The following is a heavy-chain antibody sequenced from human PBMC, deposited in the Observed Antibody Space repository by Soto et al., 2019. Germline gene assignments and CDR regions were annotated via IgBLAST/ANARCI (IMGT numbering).Heavy chain of an antibody. V-gene: IGHV4-39*01. J-gene: IGHJ5*02. CDR1: GGSISSSSYY. CDR2: IYYSGST. D-gene: IGHD3-22*01. Sequence: SETLSLTCTVSGGSISSSSYYWGWIRQPPGKGLEWIGSIYYSGSTYYNQSLKSRVTISVDTSKNQFSLKLSSVTAADTAVYYCARPYDSSGYWILDPWGQGTLVTVS. CDR3: ARPYDSSGYWILDP.